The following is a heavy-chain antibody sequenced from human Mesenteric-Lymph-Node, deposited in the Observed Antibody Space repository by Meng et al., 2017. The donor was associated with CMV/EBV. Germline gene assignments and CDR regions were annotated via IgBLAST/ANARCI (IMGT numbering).Heavy chain of an antibody. Sequence: LQLQESGPGLVKPSETMYLTCPISGGSFSSSSYYWGWIREPPGKGLEWIGYIYYSGSTYYYNPSIMTRVTISVDTSKNQFSLKLSSVTTAAKAVYYCAVDSALWVTNCGYWCQGTLVTVSS. J-gene: IGHJ4*02. CDR3: AVDSALWVTNCGY. CDR1: GGSFSSSSYY. D-gene: IGHD1-26*01. CDR2: IYYSGSTY. V-gene: IGHV4-39*01.